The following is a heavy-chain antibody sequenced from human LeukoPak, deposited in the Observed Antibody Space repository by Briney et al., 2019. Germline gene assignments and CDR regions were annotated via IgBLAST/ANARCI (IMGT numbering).Heavy chain of an antibody. CDR3: ARDLYGGTSATFDY. Sequence: ASVKVSCKSSGSTFTDYYMHWVRQAPGQGLEWMGCINPKSGGTNYAQNFQGRVTMTRNTSISTAYMELGRLRSDNTAVYYCARDLYGGTSATFDYWGQGTLVTVSS. D-gene: IGHD4-23*01. CDR2: INPKSGGT. J-gene: IGHJ4*02. V-gene: IGHV1-2*02. CDR1: GSTFTDYY.